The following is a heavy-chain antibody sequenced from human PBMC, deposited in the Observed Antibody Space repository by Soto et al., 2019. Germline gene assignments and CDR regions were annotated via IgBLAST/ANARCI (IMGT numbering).Heavy chain of an antibody. D-gene: IGHD6-13*01. J-gene: IGHJ3*02. CDR1: GFTFSNAW. Sequence: GGSLRLSCAASGFTFSNAWMSWVRQAPGKGLEWVGRIKSKTDGGTTDYAAPVKGRFTISRDDSKNTLYLQMNSLKTEDTAVYYCTTRGRFEGSSWYWDAFDIWGQGTMVTVSS. CDR3: TTRGRFEGSSWYWDAFDI. V-gene: IGHV3-15*01. CDR2: IKSKTDGGTT.